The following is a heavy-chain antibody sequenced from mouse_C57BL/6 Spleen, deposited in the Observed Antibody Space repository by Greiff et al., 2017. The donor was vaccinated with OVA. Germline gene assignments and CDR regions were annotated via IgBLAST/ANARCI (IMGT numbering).Heavy chain of an antibody. V-gene: IGHV5-17*01. D-gene: IGHD4-1*01. CDR2: ISSGSSTI. Sequence: EVQLQESGGGLVKPGGSLKLSCAASGFTFSDYGMHWVRQAPEKGLEWVAYISSGSSTIYYADTVKGRFTISRDNAKNTLFLQMTSLRSEDTAMYYCASLGYWYFDVWGTGTTVTVSS. CDR1: GFTFSDYG. CDR3: ASLGYWYFDV. J-gene: IGHJ1*03.